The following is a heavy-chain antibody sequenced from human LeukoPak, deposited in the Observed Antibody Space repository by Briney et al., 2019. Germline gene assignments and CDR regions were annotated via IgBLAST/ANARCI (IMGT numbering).Heavy chain of an antibody. V-gene: IGHV3-11*03. CDR2: ISNSGGYT. CDR1: GFTFGDDY. J-gene: IGHJ4*02. CDR3: ARSRGAGPGAYFDY. Sequence: GGSLRLSCAVSGFTFGDDYMSWSRQAPGQGLEWVSYISNSGGYTNYADSVAGRFTISRDNAENSLYLQMNSLRAEDTAVYYCARSRGAGPGAYFDYWGQGTLVTVTS. D-gene: IGHD6-19*01.